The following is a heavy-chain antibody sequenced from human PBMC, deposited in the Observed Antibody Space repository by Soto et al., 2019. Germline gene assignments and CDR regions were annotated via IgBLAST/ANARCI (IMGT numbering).Heavy chain of an antibody. CDR1: GYRFGSCS. V-gene: IGHV1-3*01. J-gene: IGHJ4*02. Sequence: ASVHLYWEDCGYRFGSCSIHWVRQAPGQSLEWMGWMSPGNGDTQYSQKFQGRVTISRARSATTTYMELSSLRAEDTAVYYCARGLGRKYHDNRGYFHLDYWGQGTLVTGSS. CDR2: MSPGNGDT. CDR3: ARGLGRKYHDNRGYFHLDY. D-gene: IGHD3-22*01.